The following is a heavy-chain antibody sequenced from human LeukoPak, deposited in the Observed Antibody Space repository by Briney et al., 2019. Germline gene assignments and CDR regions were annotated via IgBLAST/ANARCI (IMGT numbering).Heavy chain of an antibody. Sequence: GGSLRLSCAASGFTFSSYWMSWVRQAPGKGLEWVSSITSSSSYIYYADSVKGRFTISRDNAKNSLYLQMDSLRAEDTAVYYCARVTWLSAAGTEGNFDYWGQGTLVTVSS. CDR2: ITSSSSYI. CDR1: GFTFSSYW. J-gene: IGHJ4*02. D-gene: IGHD6-13*01. V-gene: IGHV3-21*01. CDR3: ARVTWLSAAGTEGNFDY.